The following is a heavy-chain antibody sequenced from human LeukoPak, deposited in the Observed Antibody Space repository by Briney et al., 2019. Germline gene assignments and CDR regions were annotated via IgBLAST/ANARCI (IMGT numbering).Heavy chain of an antibody. V-gene: IGHV3-33*01. CDR3: ARDDDYPGNNLDY. J-gene: IGHJ4*02. CDR2: ILSDGSQT. Sequence: GRSLRLSCAASGFTFRTYGMHWIRQAPGKGLEWVALILSDGSQTYYTDSVKGRFTISRDNSENTLHLQVSSLRDEDTAVYYCARDDDYPGNNLDYWGQGTLVTVSS. CDR1: GFTFRTYG. D-gene: IGHD4-23*01.